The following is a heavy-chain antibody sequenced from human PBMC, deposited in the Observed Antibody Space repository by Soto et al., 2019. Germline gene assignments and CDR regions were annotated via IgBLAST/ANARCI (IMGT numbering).Heavy chain of an antibody. CDR2: KSWNSDNI. Sequence: EVQLVESGGGLVQPGRSLRLSCAASGFRFDDYAIHWVRQAPGKGLEWVSGKSWNSDNIVYADSVKGRFTISRDNAKNSVYLQMNSLRAEDTALFYCAKDIIPHIAPQRGGFFDYWGQGTLVTVSS. V-gene: IGHV3-9*01. J-gene: IGHJ4*02. CDR3: AKDIIPHIAPQRGGFFDY. D-gene: IGHD6-6*01. CDR1: GFRFDDYA.